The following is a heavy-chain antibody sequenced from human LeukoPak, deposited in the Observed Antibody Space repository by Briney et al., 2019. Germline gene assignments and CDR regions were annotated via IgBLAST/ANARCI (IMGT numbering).Heavy chain of an antibody. J-gene: IGHJ3*01. D-gene: IGHD3-10*01. Sequence: PGGSLRLSCAASGFTFSSYSMNWVRQAPGKGLEWVSSISSSSSYIYYADSVKGRFTISRDNAKNSLYLQMNSLRAEDTAVYYCARADLYGSSSGCARRAFDVWGQGTMVTVSS. CDR1: GFTFSSYS. V-gene: IGHV3-21*01. CDR2: ISSSSSYI. CDR3: ARADLYGSSSGCARRAFDV.